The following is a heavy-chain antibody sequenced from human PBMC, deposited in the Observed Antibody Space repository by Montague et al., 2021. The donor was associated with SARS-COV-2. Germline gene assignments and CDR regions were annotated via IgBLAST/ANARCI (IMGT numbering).Heavy chain of an antibody. J-gene: IGHJ6*03. CDR1: GGSFSTYS. CDR3: ARLGDGVVPSPILGVGPYYSYYYMDV. V-gene: IGHV4-34*01. Sequence: ETLSLTCAVHGGSFSTYSWNWIGQPPGKGLEWIGEIHHGGSTNYNPSLKSRVTISADTSKNQFSLKLTSVAAADTAVYYCARLGDGVVPSPILGVGPYYSYYYMDVWGKGTTVTVSS. CDR2: IHHGGST. D-gene: IGHD3-10*01.